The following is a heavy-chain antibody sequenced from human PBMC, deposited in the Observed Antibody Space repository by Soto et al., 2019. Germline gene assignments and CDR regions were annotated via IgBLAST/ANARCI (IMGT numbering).Heavy chain of an antibody. D-gene: IGHD3-22*01. CDR2: IIPILDTV. J-gene: IGHJ5*02. V-gene: IGHV1-69*06. Sequence: QVQLLQSGAEVKKPGSSVKVSCKASGGTFNKYAISWVRQAPGQGPEWIGGIIPILDTVNYAQKFQGRVTIRADKSTRTAYMELSRLRSEDTAVYYCARDKEQYDSVVRWLDPWGQGTLVTVSS. CDR1: GGTFNKYA. CDR3: ARDKEQYDSVVRWLDP.